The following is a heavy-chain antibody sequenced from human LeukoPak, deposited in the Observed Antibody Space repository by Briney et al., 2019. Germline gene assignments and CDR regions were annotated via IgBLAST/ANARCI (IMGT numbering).Heavy chain of an antibody. V-gene: IGHV4-59*01. D-gene: IGHD3-16*02. CDR3: VRGGEGYDNVGRSYRYSYFDY. CDR1: GGSISSYY. J-gene: IGHJ4*02. CDR2: IYYSGST. Sequence: SETLSLTCTVSGGSISSYYWNWIRQPPGKGLEWIGYIYYSGSTNYNPSLKSRVTISVDTSKNQFSLKLCSETAADTAVDYGVRGGEGYDNVGRSYRYSYFDYWGQGTLVTVSS.